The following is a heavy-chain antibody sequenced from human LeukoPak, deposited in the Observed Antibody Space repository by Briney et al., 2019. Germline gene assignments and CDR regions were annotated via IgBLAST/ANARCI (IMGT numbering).Heavy chain of an antibody. CDR3: ANGYPPMTAATLPFDH. V-gene: IGHV3-30*18. CDR2: ISNDGNIK. D-gene: IGHD4-17*01. CDR1: GFTFSTYG. Sequence: PGGSLRLSCAASGFTFSTYGIHWVRQAPGKGLEWVAVISNDGNIKYYADSVQGRFTISRDNSKNTLNLQMNSLRGEDTAVYYCANGYPPMTAATLPFDHWGQGTLVTVSS. J-gene: IGHJ4*02.